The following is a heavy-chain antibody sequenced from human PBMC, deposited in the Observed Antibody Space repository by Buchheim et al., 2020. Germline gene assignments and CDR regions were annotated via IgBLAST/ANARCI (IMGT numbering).Heavy chain of an antibody. D-gene: IGHD6-13*01. V-gene: IGHV2-5*02. Sequence: QITLKESGPTLVRPTQTLTLTCTFSGFSLSTSGVGVGWIRQPPGKALEWLALIYWDDDKRYSPSLKSRPTITKDTPKKQVVLTMTNMDPVDTATYYCAHRQDPDSSPGVGFDPWGQGTL. CDR3: AHRQDPDSSPGVGFDP. CDR1: GFSLSTSGVG. CDR2: IYWDDDK. J-gene: IGHJ5*02.